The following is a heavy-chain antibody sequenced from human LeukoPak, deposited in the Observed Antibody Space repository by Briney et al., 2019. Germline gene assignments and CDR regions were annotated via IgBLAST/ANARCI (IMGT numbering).Heavy chain of an antibody. CDR1: GYTFTSYG. CDR2: ISAYNGNT. Sequence: ASVKVSCKASGYTFTSYGISWVRQAPGQGLEWMGWISAYNGNTNYAQKLQGRVTMTTDTSTSTAYMELRSLRSDDTAVYYCASTVAGTSNYYYMDVWGKGTTVTVSS. D-gene: IGHD6-19*01. CDR3: ASTVAGTSNYYYMDV. J-gene: IGHJ6*03. V-gene: IGHV1-18*01.